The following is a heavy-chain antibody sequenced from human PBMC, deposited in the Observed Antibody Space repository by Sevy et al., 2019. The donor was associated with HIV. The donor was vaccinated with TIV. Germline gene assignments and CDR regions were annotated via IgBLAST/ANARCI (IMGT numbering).Heavy chain of an antibody. CDR3: AKDSRYGSGSYSDY. CDR2: ISGSGGST. J-gene: IGHJ4*02. Sequence: GGSLRLSCAASGFTFSSYAMSWVRQAPGKGLEWVSAISGSGGSTYYADSVNGLFTISRDNSKNTLYLQMNSLRAEDTAVYYCAKDSRYGSGSYSDYWGQGTLVTVSS. D-gene: IGHD3-10*01. V-gene: IGHV3-23*01. CDR1: GFTFSSYA.